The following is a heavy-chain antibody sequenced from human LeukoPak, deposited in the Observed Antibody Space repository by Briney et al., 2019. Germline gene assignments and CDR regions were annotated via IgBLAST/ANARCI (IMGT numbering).Heavy chain of an antibody. J-gene: IGHJ5*02. CDR3: ARDTYDILT. CDR2: INPSGGST. CDR1: GYSLPAKF. V-gene: IGHV1-46*01. D-gene: IGHD3-9*01. Sequence: ASVKVSCKASGYSLPAKFMHWVRQAPGQGLEWMGIINPSGGSTSYAQKFQGRVTMTRDTSTSTVYMELSSLRSEDTAVYYCARDTYDILTWGQGTLVTVSS.